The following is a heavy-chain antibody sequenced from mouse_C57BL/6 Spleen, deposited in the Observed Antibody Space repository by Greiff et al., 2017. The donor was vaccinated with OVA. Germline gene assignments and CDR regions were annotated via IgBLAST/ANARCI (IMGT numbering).Heavy chain of an antibody. CDR3: ARNPTGMAMDY. Sequence: EVQLVESGGGLVKPGGSLKLSCAASGFTFSDYGMHWVRQAPEKGLEWVAYISSGSSTIYYADTVKGRFTISRDNSKNTLFLQMTSLRSEDTAMYYCARNPTGMAMDYWGQGTSVTVSS. D-gene: IGHD4-1*02. V-gene: IGHV5-17*01. CDR2: ISSGSSTI. CDR1: GFTFSDYG. J-gene: IGHJ4*01.